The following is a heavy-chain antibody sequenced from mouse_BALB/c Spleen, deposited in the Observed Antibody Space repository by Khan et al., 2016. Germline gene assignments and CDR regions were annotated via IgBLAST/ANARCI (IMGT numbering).Heavy chain of an antibody. J-gene: IGHJ3*01. CDR3: ARDHGRSYGWFSY. D-gene: IGHD1-1*01. CDR2: INTSTGEA. Sequence: QIQLVQSGPELKKPGETVKISCKASGYTFTNYGMNWVKQAPGKGLKWMGWINTSTGEAAYSDDFKGRFAFSLETSASTAYLQINNLKNEDMATYFCARDHGRSYGWFSYWGQGTLVTVSA. V-gene: IGHV9-1*02. CDR1: GYTFTNYG.